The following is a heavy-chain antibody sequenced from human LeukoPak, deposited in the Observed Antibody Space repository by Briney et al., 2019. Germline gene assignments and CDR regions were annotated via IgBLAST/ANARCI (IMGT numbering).Heavy chain of an antibody. J-gene: IGHJ4*02. Sequence: ASVKVSCKASGYTFTSYGISWVRQAPGQGLEWMRWISAYNGNTNYAQKLQGRVTMTTDTSTSTAYMELRSLRSDDTAVYYCARDLISNCGGDCYSDYFDYWGQGTLVTVSS. CDR1: GYTFTSYG. V-gene: IGHV1-18*01. CDR2: ISAYNGNT. D-gene: IGHD2-21*02. CDR3: ARDLISNCGGDCYSDYFDY.